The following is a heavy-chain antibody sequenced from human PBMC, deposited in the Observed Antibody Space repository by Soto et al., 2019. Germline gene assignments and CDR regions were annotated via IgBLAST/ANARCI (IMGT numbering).Heavy chain of an antibody. Sequence: GGSLRLSCAASGFTFSNAWMSWVRQAPGKGLEWVGRIKSKTAGGTTDYAAPVKGRFTISRDDSKNRLYLQMNSLKTQDTAVYYCTTDGPPPYYYYYMDVWGKGTTVTVSS. J-gene: IGHJ6*03. CDR2: IKSKTAGGTT. V-gene: IGHV3-15*01. CDR1: GFTFSNAW. CDR3: TTDGPPPYYYYYMDV.